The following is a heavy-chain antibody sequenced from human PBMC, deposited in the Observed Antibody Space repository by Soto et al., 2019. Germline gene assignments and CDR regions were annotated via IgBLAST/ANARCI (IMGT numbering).Heavy chain of an antibody. CDR2: ISTYNGKT. Sequence: QLQLVQSGGEVKTPGASVKVSCRTSGYTFTSHGISWVRQAPGQGLEWMGWISTYNGKTDYAQKFQGRVTMTADTRTSTGYMEVRRLRSDDTAVYYCARLLTEGATYREDAFDMWGQGTKVTVAS. CDR3: ARLLTEGATYREDAFDM. CDR1: GYTFTSHG. V-gene: IGHV1-18*01. J-gene: IGHJ3*02. D-gene: IGHD3-9*01.